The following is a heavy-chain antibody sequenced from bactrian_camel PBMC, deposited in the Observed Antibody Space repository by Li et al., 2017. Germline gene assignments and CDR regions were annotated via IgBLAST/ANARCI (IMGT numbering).Heavy chain of an antibody. CDR2: IDSDGST. J-gene: IGHJ7*01. V-gene: IGHV3S53*01. Sequence: HVQLVESGGGSLQAGGSLRLSCAASGSIYSIYCMGWFRQAPGKEGEGVAAIDSDGSTAYADSVKGRFTISKDSAKNTLYLQMNSLKPEDTAIYYCAALEGMRWGPVGGVCSKYAMDYWGKGTQVTVS. D-gene: IGHD3*01. CDR1: GSIYSIYC.